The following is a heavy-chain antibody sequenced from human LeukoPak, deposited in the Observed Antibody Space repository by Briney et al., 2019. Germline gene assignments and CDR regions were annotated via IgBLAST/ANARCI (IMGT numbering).Heavy chain of an antibody. V-gene: IGHV3-74*01. CDR2: INSDGSSR. CDR3: ASASSHRIAAGGDY. D-gene: IGHD6-13*01. J-gene: IGHJ4*02. Sequence: GGSLRLSCAASGYTFSNYWMHWVRQAPGTGLVWVSRINSDGSSRNYADSVKGRFTISRDNAQNTLYLQMNSLRAEDTAVYYCASASSHRIAAGGDYWGQGTLVTVSS. CDR1: GYTFSNYW.